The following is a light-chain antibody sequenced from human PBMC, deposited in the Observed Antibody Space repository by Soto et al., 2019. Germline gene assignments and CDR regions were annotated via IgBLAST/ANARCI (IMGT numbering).Light chain of an antibody. Sequence: QSALTQPPSASGSPGQSVTISCTGTSSDVGGYNYVSWYQQHPGKAPKLMISEVTKRPSGVPDRFSGSKSGITASLTVSGLQAEDEADYYCSSYAGSNNWVFGGGTKLTVL. CDR3: SSYAGSNNWV. CDR2: EVT. CDR1: SSDVGGYNY. J-gene: IGLJ3*02. V-gene: IGLV2-8*01.